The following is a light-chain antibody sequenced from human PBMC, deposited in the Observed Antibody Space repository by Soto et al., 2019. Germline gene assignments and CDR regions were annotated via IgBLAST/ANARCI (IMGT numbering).Light chain of an antibody. CDR2: GAS. CDR3: QQYGSSPRFT. J-gene: IGKJ3*01. Sequence: EIVLTQSPGTLSLSPGERATLSCRASQSVSSSYLAWYQQKPGQAPRLLIYGASSRATGIPDRLSGSGSATDYTLTISRLEPEDFAVYYCQQYGSSPRFTFGPGTKVDIK. CDR1: QSVSSSY. V-gene: IGKV3-20*01.